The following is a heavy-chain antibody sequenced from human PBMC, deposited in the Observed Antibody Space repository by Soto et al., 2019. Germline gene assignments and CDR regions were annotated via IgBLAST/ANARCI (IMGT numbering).Heavy chain of an antibody. J-gene: IGHJ6*02. CDR3: ARTNYYGSGSYYNPAKGMDV. CDR2: INHSGST. V-gene: IGHV4-34*01. D-gene: IGHD3-10*01. Sequence: SETLSLTCAVYGGSFSGYYWSWIRQPPGKGLEWIGEINHSGSTNYSPSLKSRVTISVDTSKNQFSLKLSSVTAADTAVYYCARTNYYGSGSYYNPAKGMDVWGQGTTVTVS. CDR1: GGSFSGYY.